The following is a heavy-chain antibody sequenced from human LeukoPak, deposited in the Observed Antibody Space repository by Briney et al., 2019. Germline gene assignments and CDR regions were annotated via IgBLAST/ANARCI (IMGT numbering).Heavy chain of an antibody. CDR3: ARRFTNTYYYGSGSYYSDAFDI. V-gene: IGHV5-51*01. Sequence: GASVKVSCKASGYTFTSYGIGWVRQMPGKGLEWMGIIYPGDSDTRYSPSFQGQVTISADKSISTAYLQWSSLKASDTAMYYCARRFTNTYYYGSGSYYSDAFDIWGQGTMVTVSS. CDR2: IYPGDSDT. CDR1: GYTFTSYG. J-gene: IGHJ3*02. D-gene: IGHD3-10*01.